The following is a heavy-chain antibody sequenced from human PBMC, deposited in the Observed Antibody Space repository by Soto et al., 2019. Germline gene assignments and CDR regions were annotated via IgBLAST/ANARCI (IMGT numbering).Heavy chain of an antibody. D-gene: IGHD6-19*01. CDR3: ATAVAEIAYFQH. CDR2: IYYSGST. CDR1: GGSISSSSYY. Sequence: QLQLQESGPGLVKPSETLSLTCTVSGGSISSSSYYWGWIRQPPGKGLEWIGSIYYSGSTYYNPSLKSRVTISVDTSKNQFSLKLSSVTAADTAVYYCATAVAEIAYFQHWGQGTLVTVSS. V-gene: IGHV4-39*01. J-gene: IGHJ1*01.